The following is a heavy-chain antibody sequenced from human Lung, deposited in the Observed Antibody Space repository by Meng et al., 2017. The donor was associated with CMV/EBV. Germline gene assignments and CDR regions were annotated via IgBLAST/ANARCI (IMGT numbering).Heavy chain of an antibody. CDR1: GGTFDNYT. CDR2: IVPLLDIP. CDR3: VSLAHCDGDSRHFEY. V-gene: IGHV1-69*10. D-gene: IGHD2-21*01. J-gene: IGHJ4*01. Sequence: VQLVQSGDEVQSPGSSVKLACETRGGTFDNYTINWVRQAPGRGLEWMGGIVPLLDIPHYAQQFQGRVTSTAETSTSTAYIEFGSFPAEDGAVYYFVSLAHCDGDSRHFEYWGYGPLVTVSS.